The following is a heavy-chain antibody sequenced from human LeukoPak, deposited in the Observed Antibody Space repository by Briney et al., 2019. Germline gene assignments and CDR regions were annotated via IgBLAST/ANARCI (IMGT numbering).Heavy chain of an antibody. CDR2: ISSSGSTI. J-gene: IGHJ1*01. Sequence: GGSLRLSRAASGFTFSDYDMSWIRQAPGKGLEWVSYISSSGSTIYYADSVKGRFTISRDNAKNSLYLQMNSLRAEDTAVYYCARDSYGYCSGGSCYPAPEYFQHWGQGTLVTVSS. D-gene: IGHD2-15*01. CDR3: ARDSYGYCSGGSCYPAPEYFQH. V-gene: IGHV3-11*04. CDR1: GFTFSDYD.